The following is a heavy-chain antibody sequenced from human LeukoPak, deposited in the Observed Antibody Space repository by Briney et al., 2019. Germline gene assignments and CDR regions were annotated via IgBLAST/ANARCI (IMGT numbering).Heavy chain of an antibody. D-gene: IGHD3-10*01. J-gene: IGHJ5*02. Sequence: SSETLSLTCTVSGYSISSGYYWGWIRQPPGKGLEWIGSFYDSGNTYYNPSLKSRVTISVDTSKNQFSLKVRSVTAADTAVYYCARGGYYGSGNDFRFDPWGQGTLVTVSS. CDR1: GYSISSGYY. CDR3: ARGGYYGSGNDFRFDP. V-gene: IGHV4-38-2*02. CDR2: FYDSGNT.